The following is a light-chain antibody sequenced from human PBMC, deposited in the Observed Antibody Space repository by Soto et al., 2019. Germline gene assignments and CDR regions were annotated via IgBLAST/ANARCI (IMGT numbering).Light chain of an antibody. CDR1: TSDIGSYKF. J-gene: IGLJ3*02. V-gene: IGLV2-14*01. Sequence: QSVLTQPASVSGSPGQSITISCTGTTSDIGSYKFVSWYQQHAGKAPKLLIYEVTNRPPGVSNRFSGSKSGNTASLTISALQAEDEADYYCSSYTDTTTRVFGGGTQLTVL. CDR3: SSYTDTTTRV. CDR2: EVT.